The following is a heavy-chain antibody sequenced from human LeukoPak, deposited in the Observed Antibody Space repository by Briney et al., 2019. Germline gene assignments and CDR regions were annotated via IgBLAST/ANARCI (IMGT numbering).Heavy chain of an antibody. CDR3: ARVYYDSSGYLGY. V-gene: IGHV1-2*02. J-gene: IGHJ4*02. CDR1: GYTFTGYY. D-gene: IGHD3-22*01. Sequence: ASVKVSCKASGYTFTGYYMHWVRQAPGQGLEWMGWINPNSGGTNYAQKFQGRVTMTRDTSISTAYMELSRLRSDDTAVYYCARVYYDSSGYLGYWGQGTLVTVSS. CDR2: INPNSGGT.